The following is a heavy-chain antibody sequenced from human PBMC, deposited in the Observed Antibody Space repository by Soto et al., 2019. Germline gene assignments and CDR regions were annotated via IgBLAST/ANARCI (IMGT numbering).Heavy chain of an antibody. CDR2: ISAYNGNT. D-gene: IGHD4-4*01. J-gene: IGHJ4*02. V-gene: IGHV1-18*01. CDR3: ARDSQSDYSNYPGD. CDR1: GYTFTSYG. Sequence: ASVKVSCKASGYTFTSYGISWVRQAPGQGLEWMGWISAYNGNTNYAQKLQGRVTMTTDTSTSTAYMELRSLRSDDTAVYYCARDSQSDYSNYPGDWGQGTLVTVSS.